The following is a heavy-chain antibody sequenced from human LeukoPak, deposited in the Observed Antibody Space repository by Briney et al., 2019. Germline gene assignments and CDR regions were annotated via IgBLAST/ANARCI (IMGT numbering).Heavy chain of an antibody. CDR1: GFTFSSYS. D-gene: IGHD3-10*01. CDR3: ARGVENPPGTW. CDR2: ISSSSGTI. V-gene: IGHV3-48*01. Sequence: PGGSLRLSCAASGFTFSSYSMNWVRQAPGKGLEWVSYISSSSGTIYYADSVKGRFTISRDNAKNSLYLQMNSLRTEDTAVYYCARGVENPPGTWWGQGTLVTVSS. J-gene: IGHJ4*02.